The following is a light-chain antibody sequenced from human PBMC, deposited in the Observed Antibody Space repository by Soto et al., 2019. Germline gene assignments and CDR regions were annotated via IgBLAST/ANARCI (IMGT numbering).Light chain of an antibody. V-gene: IGKV1-5*03. J-gene: IGKJ1*01. CDR1: QTISSW. Sequence: DIQMTQSPSTLSGSVGDRVTITCRASQTISSWLAWYQQKPGKAPKLLIYKASTLKSGVPSRFSGSGSGTEFTLTISSLQPDDFANYYFQRNNSYSEAFGQGTKVELK. CDR2: KAS. CDR3: QRNNSYSEA.